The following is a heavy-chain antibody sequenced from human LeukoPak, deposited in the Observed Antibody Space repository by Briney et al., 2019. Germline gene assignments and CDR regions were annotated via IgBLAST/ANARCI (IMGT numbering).Heavy chain of an antibody. CDR2: ISGRGGKT. Sequence: PGGSLRLSCAASGFTFTNFAMTWVRQAPGEGLECVSVISGRGGKTYYADSVKGRFTISRDNSKNALYLQMISLRAEDTAVYYCARRSMLDYWGRGTLVTVSS. CDR1: GFTFTNFA. CDR3: ARRSMLDY. J-gene: IGHJ4*02. D-gene: IGHD2-8*01. V-gene: IGHV3-23*01.